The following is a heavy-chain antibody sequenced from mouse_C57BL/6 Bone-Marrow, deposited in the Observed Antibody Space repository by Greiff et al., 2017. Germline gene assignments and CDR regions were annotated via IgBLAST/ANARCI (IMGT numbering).Heavy chain of an antibody. V-gene: IGHV3-6*01. CDR3: ASSLHYYGSRGGFAY. D-gene: IGHD1-1*01. CDR1: GYSITSGYY. J-gene: IGHJ3*01. CDR2: ISYDGSN. Sequence: EVKLQESGPGLVKPSQSLSLTCSVTGYSITSGYYWNWIRQFPGNKLEWMGYISYDGSNNYNPSLKNRISITRDTSKNQFFLKLNSVTTEDTATYYCASSLHYYGSRGGFAYWGQGTLVTVSA.